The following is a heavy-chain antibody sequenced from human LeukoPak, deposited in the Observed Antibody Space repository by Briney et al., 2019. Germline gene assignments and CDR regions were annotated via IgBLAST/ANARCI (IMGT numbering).Heavy chain of an antibody. J-gene: IGHJ5*02. CDR2: IYYSGST. Sequence: SETLSLTCNVSGASVSSGSYYWSWIRQPPGKELEWIGYIYYSGSTSYNPSLKSRVTISVDTSKNHFSLKLTSATAADTAVYYCARNDYSNGWFDPWGQGTLVTVSS. CDR3: ARNDYSNGWFDP. D-gene: IGHD4-11*01. V-gene: IGHV4-61*03. CDR1: GASVSSGSYY.